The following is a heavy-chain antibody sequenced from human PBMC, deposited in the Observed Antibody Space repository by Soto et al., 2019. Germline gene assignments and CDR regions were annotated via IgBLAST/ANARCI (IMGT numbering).Heavy chain of an antibody. Sequence: GGSLSLSSVASRFTFGMYAMKWVRPAPGKGLEFVAVISYNGSNKYYADSVKFRITISIDKSSNTLYLQMNNLRAEDTAMYYCSRDLENNYGSFGYWGQGTLVTVSS. CDR1: RFTFGMYA. V-gene: IGHV3-30-3*01. CDR3: SRDLENNYGSFGY. D-gene: IGHD4-17*01. J-gene: IGHJ4*02. CDR2: ISYNGSNK.